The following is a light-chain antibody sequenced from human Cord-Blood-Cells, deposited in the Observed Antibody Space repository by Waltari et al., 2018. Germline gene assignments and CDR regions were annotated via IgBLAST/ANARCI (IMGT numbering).Light chain of an antibody. V-gene: IGLV1-44*01. CDR3: AACDDSLNGSV. CDR2: SNI. Sequence: QSVLTQPPSASGTPGQRVTLYCSGSSSNIGSNTVNWYQQLPGPVPKLLIYSNILRPSGVPDRFSGAKYGTSASLAISGLQSEDEADYYCAACDDSLNGSVFGGGTQLTVL. J-gene: IGLJ7*01. CDR1: SSNIGSNT.